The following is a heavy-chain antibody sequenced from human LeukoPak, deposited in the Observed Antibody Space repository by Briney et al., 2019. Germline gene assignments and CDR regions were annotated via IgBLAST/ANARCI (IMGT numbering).Heavy chain of an antibody. CDR2: IYSGGST. CDR1: GFTVSSNY. D-gene: IGHD3-22*01. V-gene: IGHV3-53*01. Sequence: GGSLRLSCAASGFTVSSNYMSWVRQAPGKGLEWVSVIYSGGSTYYADSVKGRFTISRDNSKNTLYLQMNSLRAEDTAVYYCARDYCDSSGYYYGFDYWGQGTLVTVSS. J-gene: IGHJ4*02. CDR3: ARDYCDSSGYYYGFDY.